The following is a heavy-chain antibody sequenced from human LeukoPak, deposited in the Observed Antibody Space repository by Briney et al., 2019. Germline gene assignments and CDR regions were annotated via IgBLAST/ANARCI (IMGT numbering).Heavy chain of an antibody. CDR2: INNNGRT. V-gene: IGHV4-34*10. D-gene: IGHD5-12*01. CDR1: GGSIRDYQ. J-gene: IGHJ4*02. Sequence: SETLSLTCAVSGGSIRDYQWSWIRQPPGKGLEWIGQINNNGRTDYNPSLTSRLTFSVDTSRDQFSLKLSSVTAADTAMYYCATSYDYQVATFELWGEGTLVTVSS. CDR3: ATSYDYQVATFEL.